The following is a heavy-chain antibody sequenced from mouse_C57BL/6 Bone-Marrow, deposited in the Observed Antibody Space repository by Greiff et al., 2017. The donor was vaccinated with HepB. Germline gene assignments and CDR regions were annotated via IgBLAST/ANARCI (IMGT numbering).Heavy chain of an antibody. CDR2: IYPRSGNT. D-gene: IGHD1-1*01. CDR1: GYTFTSYG. Sequence: VQLQQSGAELARPGASVKLSCKASGYTFTSYGISWVKQRTGQGLEWIGEIYPRSGNTYYNEKFKGKATLTADKSSSTAYMELRSLTSEDSAVYFCTGPNYYGSSYGGYFDYWGQGTTLTVSS. J-gene: IGHJ2*01. CDR3: TGPNYYGSSYGGYFDY. V-gene: IGHV1-81*01.